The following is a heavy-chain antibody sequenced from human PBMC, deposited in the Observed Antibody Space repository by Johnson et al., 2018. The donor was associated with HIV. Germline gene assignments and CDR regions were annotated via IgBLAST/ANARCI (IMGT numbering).Heavy chain of an antibody. CDR3: ARDALQQLVPRGAFNL. Sequence: VQLVESGGSLAQPGGSLRLSCAASGFTFSSYWMSWVRQAPGKGLEWVANIKQDGSEKYYVDSVKGRFTISRDNSKNTLYLQMNSLRAEDTAVYYCARDALQQLVPRGAFNLWGQGTMVTVSS. V-gene: IGHV3-7*01. CDR2: IKQDGSEK. D-gene: IGHD6-13*01. J-gene: IGHJ3*01. CDR1: GFTFSSYW.